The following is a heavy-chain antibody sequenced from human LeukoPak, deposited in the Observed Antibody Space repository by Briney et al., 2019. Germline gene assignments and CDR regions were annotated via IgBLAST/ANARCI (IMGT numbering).Heavy chain of an antibody. CDR2: IYYSGST. D-gene: IGHD3-22*01. Sequence: PSETLSLTCSVSGGSISSGGYYWSWIRQHPGKGLEWIGYIYYSGSTYYNPSLKSRVTISVDTSKNQFSLKLSSVTAADTAVYYCARGIVVVKDAFHIWGQGTMVTVSS. CDR1: GGSISSGGYY. CDR3: ARGIVVVKDAFHI. J-gene: IGHJ3*02. V-gene: IGHV4-31*03.